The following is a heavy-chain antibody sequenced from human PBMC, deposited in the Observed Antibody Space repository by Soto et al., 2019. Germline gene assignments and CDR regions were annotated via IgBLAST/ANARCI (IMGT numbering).Heavy chain of an antibody. Sequence: QVQLVQSGAEVKKPGASVKVSCRASGYTFTSYVISWVRQAPAQGLEWMGWISAYNGNTNFAQKLQGRVTMTTDTSTSTAYMELRSLRSDDTAVYYCARVVAIVAGPYGMDVWGQGTTVTVSS. D-gene: IGHD5-12*01. J-gene: IGHJ6*02. V-gene: IGHV1-18*01. CDR3: ARVVAIVAGPYGMDV. CDR2: ISAYNGNT. CDR1: GYTFTSYV.